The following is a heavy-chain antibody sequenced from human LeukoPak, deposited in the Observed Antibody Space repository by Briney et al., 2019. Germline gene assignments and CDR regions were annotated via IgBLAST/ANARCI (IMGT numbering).Heavy chain of an antibody. V-gene: IGHV5-51*01. CDR2: IYPGDSDT. J-gene: IGHJ3*02. CDR3: AKVNDAFDI. CDR1: GYRFTSYW. Sequence: GESLKISCEGSGYRFTSYWIGWVRQMPGKGLEWMGIIYPGDSDTRYSPSFQGQVTISADKSINTAYLQWNSLKASDTAMYYCAKVNDAFDIWGQGTVVTVSS.